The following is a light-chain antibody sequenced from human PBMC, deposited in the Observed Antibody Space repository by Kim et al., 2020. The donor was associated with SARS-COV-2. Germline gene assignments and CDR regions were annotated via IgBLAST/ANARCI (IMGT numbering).Light chain of an antibody. CDR3: QKYNSAPLT. Sequence: ASVGDRLTITCLASQGISNYLAWYQQKPVKVPKLLIYAASTLQSGVASRFSGSVSGTDFTLTISSLQPEDVATYYCQKYNSAPLTFGGGTKVDIK. CDR2: AAS. V-gene: IGKV1-27*01. J-gene: IGKJ4*01. CDR1: QGISNY.